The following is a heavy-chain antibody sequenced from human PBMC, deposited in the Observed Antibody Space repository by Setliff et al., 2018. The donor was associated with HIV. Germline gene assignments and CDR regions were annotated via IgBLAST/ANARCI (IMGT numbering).Heavy chain of an antibody. CDR3: AREQFPSQECSGGCCYPKPFYFDY. Sequence: LSLTCTVSGGSISSGCYYGCLIRQHPGKGLEWIGYVSYSGRSYYNPSLKRRVTLSVDTSKNQFSLKLTSVTAADTAVYYCAREQFPSQECSGGCCYPKPFYFDYWGQGTLVTVSS. V-gene: IGHV4-31*03. CDR2: VSYSGRS. J-gene: IGHJ4*02. D-gene: IGHD2-15*01. CDR1: GGSISSGCYY.